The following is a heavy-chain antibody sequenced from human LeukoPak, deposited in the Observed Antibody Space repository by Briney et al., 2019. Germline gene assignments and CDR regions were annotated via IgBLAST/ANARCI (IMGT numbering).Heavy chain of an antibody. V-gene: IGHV3-48*04. CDR2: ISSSGRTM. J-gene: IGHJ4*02. D-gene: IGHD1-26*01. CDR1: GFTFSTYS. Sequence: GGTLRLSCAASGFTFSTYSMIWVRQAPGKGLEWVSYISSSGRTMYYADSVKGRFTVSRDNAKNSLYLQMNSLRAEDTAIYYCARDNYSGSRYFDHWGQGTLVTVSS. CDR3: ARDNYSGSRYFDH.